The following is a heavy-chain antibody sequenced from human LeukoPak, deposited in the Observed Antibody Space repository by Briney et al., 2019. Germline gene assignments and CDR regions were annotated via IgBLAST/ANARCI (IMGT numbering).Heavy chain of an antibody. V-gene: IGHV3-30*04. J-gene: IGHJ4*02. CDR3: ARDRGDTAMEYYFDY. CDR1: GFTYSSYA. D-gene: IGHD5-18*01. Sequence: GRSLRLSCAASGFTYSSYAMHWVRQAPGKGLEWVAVISYDGSNKYYADSVEGRFTISRDNSKNTLYLQMNSLRAEDTAVYYCARDRGDTAMEYYFDYWGQGTLVTVSS. CDR2: ISYDGSNK.